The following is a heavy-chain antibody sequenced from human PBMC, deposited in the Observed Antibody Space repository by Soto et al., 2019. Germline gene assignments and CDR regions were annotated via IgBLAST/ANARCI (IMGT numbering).Heavy chain of an antibody. CDR2: VYWTGST. V-gene: IGHV4-39*01. CDR3: ARSHYTYGLLIDY. CDR1: GDSITTNGYY. J-gene: IGHJ4*02. D-gene: IGHD2-8*01. Sequence: SETLSLTCSVSGDSITTNGYYWGWIRQPPGKGLQWIGNVYWTGSTFSRPSLTSRVFISVDTSKNEFSLRLTSVTAADTAVYYCARSHYTYGLLIDYWGPGTLVTVSS.